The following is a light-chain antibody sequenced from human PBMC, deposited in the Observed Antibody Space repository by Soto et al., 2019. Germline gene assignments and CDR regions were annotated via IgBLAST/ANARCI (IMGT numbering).Light chain of an antibody. V-gene: IGLV2-14*01. CDR1: SSDVGRYNY. J-gene: IGLJ1*01. CDR2: DVS. Sequence: QSALAQPASVSGSPGQSITISCTGTSSDVGRYNYVSWFQQHPGKAPKLMIYDVSNWPSGVSDRFSGSKSGNTASLTISGLQAEDEADYYCSSFTSSSTFVFGTGTTVTVL. CDR3: SSFTSSSTFV.